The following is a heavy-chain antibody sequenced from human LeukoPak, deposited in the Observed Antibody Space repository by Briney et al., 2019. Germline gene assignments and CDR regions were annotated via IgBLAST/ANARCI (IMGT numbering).Heavy chain of an antibody. CDR2: ISSSSSTI. CDR1: GFTFSSYS. J-gene: IGHJ3*02. CDR3: ARGWVYSSSWYGDAFDI. V-gene: IGHV3-48*01. Sequence: GGSLRLSCAASGFTFSSYSMNWVRQAPGKGLEWVSYISSSSSTIYYADSVKGRFIISRDNAKNSLYLQMNSLRAEDTAVYYCARGWVYSSSWYGDAFDIWGQGTMVTVSS. D-gene: IGHD6-13*01.